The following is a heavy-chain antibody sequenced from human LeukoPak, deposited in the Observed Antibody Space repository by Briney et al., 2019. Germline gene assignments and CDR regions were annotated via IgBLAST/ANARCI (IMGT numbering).Heavy chain of an antibody. D-gene: IGHD2-2*01. CDR1: GFTFSSYG. V-gene: IGHV3-30*02. CDR2: IRYDGSNK. J-gene: IGHJ4*02. CDR3: VVEPVAIPPFDY. Sequence: GGSLRLSCAASGFTFSSYGMHWVRQAPGKGLEWVAFIRYDGSNKYYADSVKGRFTISRDNSKNTLYLQMNSLRAEDTAVYYCVVEPVAIPPFDYWGQGTLVTVS.